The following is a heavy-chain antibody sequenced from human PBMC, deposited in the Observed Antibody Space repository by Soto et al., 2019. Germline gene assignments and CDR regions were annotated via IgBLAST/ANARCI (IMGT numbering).Heavy chain of an antibody. D-gene: IGHD5-12*01. V-gene: IGHV1-69*13. CDR3: AREAGGRDGYKLGYSYYGMDV. J-gene: IGHJ6*02. CDR1: GGTFSRYP. Sequence: SVKGSCKSSGGTFSRYPIAWVRQAPGHGLEWMGQIITVFGTISYAQNFQGRITITADESTSTAYMELSSPRSDDTAVYYCAREAGGRDGYKLGYSYYGMDVWGQGTTVIVSS. CDR2: IITVFGTI.